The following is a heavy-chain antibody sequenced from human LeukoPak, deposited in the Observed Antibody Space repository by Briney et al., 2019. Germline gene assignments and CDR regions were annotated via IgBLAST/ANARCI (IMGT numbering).Heavy chain of an antibody. CDR3: AGFWGLSPDQYYYYGMDV. D-gene: IGHD7-27*01. CDR2: IYYSGST. V-gene: IGHV4-39*07. J-gene: IGHJ6*02. CDR1: CGSINSSSYY. Sequence: SETLSLTCTVSCGSINSSSYYWGWIRQPPGKGLEWIGSIYYSGSTNYNPSLKSRVTISVDKSKNQFSLKLSSVTAADTAVYYCAGFWGLSPDQYYYYGMDVWGQGTTVTDSS.